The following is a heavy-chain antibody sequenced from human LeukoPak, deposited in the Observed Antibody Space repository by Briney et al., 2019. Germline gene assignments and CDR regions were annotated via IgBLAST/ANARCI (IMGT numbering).Heavy chain of an antibody. CDR2: ISSSSSYI. CDR1: GFTFTTHW. Sequence: PGGSLRLSCGASGFTFTTHWIHWVRQAPGKGLEWVSSISSSSSYIYYADSVKGRFTISRDNAKNSLYLQMNSLRAEDTAVYYCARAGSGSYYFDYWGQGTLVTVSS. V-gene: IGHV3-21*01. J-gene: IGHJ4*02. CDR3: ARAGSGSYYFDY. D-gene: IGHD1-26*01.